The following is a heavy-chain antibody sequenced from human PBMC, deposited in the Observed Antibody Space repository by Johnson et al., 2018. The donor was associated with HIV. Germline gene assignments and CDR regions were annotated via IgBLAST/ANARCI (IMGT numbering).Heavy chain of an antibody. CDR3: ARTARRYFVDAFDI. CDR1: GFTVSSNY. D-gene: IGHD3-9*01. CDR2: IYSGGST. Sequence: EVQLVESGGGLVQPGGSLRLSCAASGFTVSSNYMSWVRQAPGKGLEWVSVIYSGGSTYYADSVKGRFTISRDNSKNTLYLQMNSLRAEDTAVYYCARTARRYFVDAFDIWGQGTMVTVSS. V-gene: IGHV3-66*02. J-gene: IGHJ3*02.